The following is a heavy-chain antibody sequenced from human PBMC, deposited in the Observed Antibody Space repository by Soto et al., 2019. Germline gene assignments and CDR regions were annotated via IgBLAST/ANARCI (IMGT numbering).Heavy chain of an antibody. CDR2: NYYSGIT. CDR1: GSSISSGGYY. V-gene: IGHV4-31*03. CDR3: ARGSSIAGLYYGMDV. J-gene: IGHJ6*02. Sequence: QVQLQESGPGLVKPSQTLSLTCTVSGSSISSGGYYWTWIRQHPGKGLEWIGYNYYSGITYYNPSLKSRVTISLDTSKNQFSLKLSSVTAADTAVYYCARGSSIAGLYYGMDVWGQGTTVTVSS. D-gene: IGHD6-6*01.